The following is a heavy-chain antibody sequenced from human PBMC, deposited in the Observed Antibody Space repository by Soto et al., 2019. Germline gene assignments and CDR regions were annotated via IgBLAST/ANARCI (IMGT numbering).Heavy chain of an antibody. D-gene: IGHD3-3*01. CDR3: ARDYDFWRGPNPYYYYYMDV. J-gene: IGHJ6*03. Sequence: SVKVSCKASGGTFSSYTISWVRQAPGQGLEWMGRIIPILGIANYAQKFQGRVTITADKSTSTAYTELSSLRSEDTAVYYCARDYDFWRGPNPYYYYYMDVWGKGTTVTVSS. V-gene: IGHV1-69*04. CDR1: GGTFSSYT. CDR2: IIPILGIA.